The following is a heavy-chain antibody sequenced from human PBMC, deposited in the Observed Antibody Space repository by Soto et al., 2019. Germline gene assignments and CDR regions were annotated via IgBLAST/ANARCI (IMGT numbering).Heavy chain of an antibody. CDR3: AKDPPLYYESGSYFFDD. CDR1: GFTFNNYA. CDR2: ISGTGDST. J-gene: IGHJ4*02. V-gene: IGHV3-23*01. Sequence: GGSLRLSCAASGFTFNNYAMNWVRQAPGRGLEWVSAISGTGDSTYYADSVKGRFTISRDNSKNTVHLQMQSLRAEETAVYYCAKDPPLYYESGSYFFDDWGQGTLVTVSS. D-gene: IGHD3-10*01.